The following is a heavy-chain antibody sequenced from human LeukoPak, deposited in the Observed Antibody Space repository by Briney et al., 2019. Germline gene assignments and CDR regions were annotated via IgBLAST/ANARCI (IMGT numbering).Heavy chain of an antibody. D-gene: IGHD6-19*01. V-gene: IGHV3-21*01. J-gene: IGHJ4*02. CDR1: GLTFSSYS. CDR2: ISSSSSYI. Sequence: GGSLRLSCAASGLTFSSYSMNWVRQAPGKGLEWVSSISSSSSYIYYADSVKGRFTISRDNAKNSLYLQMNSLRAEDTAVYYCARVTYSSGWDFDYWGQGTLVTVSS. CDR3: ARVTYSSGWDFDY.